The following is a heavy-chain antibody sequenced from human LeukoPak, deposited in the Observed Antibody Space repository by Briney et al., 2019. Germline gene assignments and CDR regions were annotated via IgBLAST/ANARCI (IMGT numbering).Heavy chain of an antibody. Sequence: SDTLSLPCSVSGGPISSCYWLWMRQSRGKGLVWIGYFYDSGSTNYNPSLKSRVTISVDTSKNQFSLKLSSVTAGDTAVYYCAREGPVVVAAWYAFDIWGQGTMVTVSS. D-gene: IGHD2-15*01. CDR2: FYDSGST. J-gene: IGHJ3*02. V-gene: IGHV4-59*12. CDR3: AREGPVVVAAWYAFDI. CDR1: GGPISSCY.